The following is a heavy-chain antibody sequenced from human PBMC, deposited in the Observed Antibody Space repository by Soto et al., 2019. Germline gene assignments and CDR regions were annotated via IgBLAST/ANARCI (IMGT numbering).Heavy chain of an antibody. CDR3: ASSYYDILTGYYDPRSDY. V-gene: IGHV1-18*01. J-gene: IGHJ4*02. CDR2: ISAYNGNT. D-gene: IGHD3-9*01. CDR1: GYGLTSDG. Sequence: APVKGACKAAGYGLTSDGSSWVRQAPGQGLEWMGWISAYNGNTNYAQKLQGRVTMTTDTSTSTAYMELRSLRSDDTAVYYCASSYYDILTGYYDPRSDYWGQGTLVTVSS.